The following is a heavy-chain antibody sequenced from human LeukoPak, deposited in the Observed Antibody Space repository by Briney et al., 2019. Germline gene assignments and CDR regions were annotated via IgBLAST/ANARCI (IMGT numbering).Heavy chain of an antibody. CDR1: GGSISSSSYY. CDR3: ARGGVTTGDDAFDI. V-gene: IGHV4-39*01. Sequence: PSETLSLTCTVSGGSISSSSYYWGWIRQPPGKGLEWIGSIYYSGSTYYNPSLKSRVTISVDTSKNQFSLKLSSVTAADTAVYYCARGGVTTGDDAFDIWGQGTVVTVSS. J-gene: IGHJ3*02. CDR2: IYYSGST. D-gene: IGHD4-17*01.